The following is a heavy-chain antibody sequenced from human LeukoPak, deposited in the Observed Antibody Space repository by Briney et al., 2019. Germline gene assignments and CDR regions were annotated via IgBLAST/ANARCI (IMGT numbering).Heavy chain of an antibody. CDR2: ITANARSK. CDR3: ARGPSSYFYMDV. CDR1: GFTFSDYT. V-gene: IGHV3-64*02. J-gene: IGHJ6*03. Sequence: GGSLRLSCAGSGFTFSDYTMHWVRQGPGKGLEYVSAITANARSKYHAATVRGRFTISRDNSKDTLYLQMGSLRPEDTAVYYCARGPSSYFYMDVWGKGTTVTISS.